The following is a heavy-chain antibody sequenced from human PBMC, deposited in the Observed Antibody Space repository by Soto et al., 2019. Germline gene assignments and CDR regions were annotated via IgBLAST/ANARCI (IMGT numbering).Heavy chain of an antibody. D-gene: IGHD6-6*01. Sequence: GGSLRLSCAASGFTFSSYAMSWVRQAPGKGLEWVSYISSSGSTIYYADSVKGRFTISRDNAKNSLYLQMNSLRAEDTAVYYCAGSLLSIAARPGPIDYWGQGTLVTVSS. J-gene: IGHJ4*02. V-gene: IGHV3-48*04. CDR2: ISSSGSTI. CDR3: AGSLLSIAARPGPIDY. CDR1: GFTFSSYA.